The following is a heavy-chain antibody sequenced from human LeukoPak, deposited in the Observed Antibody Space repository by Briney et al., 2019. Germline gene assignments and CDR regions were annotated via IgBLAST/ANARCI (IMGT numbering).Heavy chain of an antibody. D-gene: IGHD5-24*01. CDR1: GYTFTSYY. CDR2: INPSGGST. J-gene: IGHJ6*03. Sequence: GASVKVSCKASGYTFTSYYMHWVRQAPGQGLEWMGIINPSGGSTSYAQKFQGRVTMTRDTSTSTVYMELSSLRSEDTAVYYCARDRYNPSPYYYYYMDVWGKGTTVTVSS. V-gene: IGHV1-46*01. CDR3: ARDRYNPSPYYYYYMDV.